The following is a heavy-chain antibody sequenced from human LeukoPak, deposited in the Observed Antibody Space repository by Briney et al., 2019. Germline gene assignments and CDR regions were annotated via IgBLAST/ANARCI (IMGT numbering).Heavy chain of an antibody. D-gene: IGHD1-26*01. CDR2: ISYDGSNK. J-gene: IGHJ4*02. V-gene: IGHV3-30*03. Sequence: GGSLRLSCAASGFTFNSYGMHWVRQAPGKGLEWVAVISYDGSNKYYADSVKGRFTISRDNSKNTLYLQMNSLRAEDTAVYYCAREVGKRDFDYWGQGTLVTVSS. CDR1: GFTFNSYG. CDR3: AREVGKRDFDY.